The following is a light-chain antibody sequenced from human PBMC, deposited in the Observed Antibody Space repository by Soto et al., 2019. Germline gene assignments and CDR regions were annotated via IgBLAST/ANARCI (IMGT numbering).Light chain of an antibody. CDR3: QQYGSLPLT. CDR1: QSVSSTY. CDR2: GAS. Sequence: EIVLTQSPGTLSLSPGDRGTLSCRASQSVSSTYLGWYQQKPGQAPRLLIYGASSRATGIPDRFSGRGSGTDCTRTSSRLEPEDFAVYDCQQYGSLPLTFGGGTKVEIK. J-gene: IGKJ4*01. V-gene: IGKV3-20*01.